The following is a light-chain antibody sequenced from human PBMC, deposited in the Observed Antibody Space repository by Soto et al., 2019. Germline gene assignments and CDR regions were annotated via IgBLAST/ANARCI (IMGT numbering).Light chain of an antibody. CDR1: QSVSSSY. Sequence: IVLTQSPGPLSLSPGERATLSCRSSQSVSSSYLAWYQQKPGQPPRLLIYGASSRATGIPDRFSGSGSGTDFTLTISRLEPEDFAVLYCQQRSNWPPITFGQGTRLEIK. V-gene: IGKV3D-20*02. J-gene: IGKJ5*01. CDR3: QQRSNWPPIT. CDR2: GAS.